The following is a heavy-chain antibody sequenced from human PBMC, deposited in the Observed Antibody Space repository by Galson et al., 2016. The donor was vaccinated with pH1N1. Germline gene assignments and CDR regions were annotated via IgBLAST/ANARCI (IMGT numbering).Heavy chain of an antibody. J-gene: IGHJ4*02. CDR2: IKQDGSEK. CDR3: ARAVGAQTAH. Sequence: SLRLSCAASGFTFSNYWMHWVRQAPGKGLEWVANIKQDGSEKYYVDSVKGRFTISRDNAKNSLYMQMNSLRAEDTAVYYCARAVGAQTAHWGQGTLVTVSS. D-gene: IGHD1-26*01. V-gene: IGHV3-7*01. CDR1: GFTFSNYW.